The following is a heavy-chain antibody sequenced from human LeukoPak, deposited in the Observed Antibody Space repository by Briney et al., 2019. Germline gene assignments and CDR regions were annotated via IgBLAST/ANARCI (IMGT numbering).Heavy chain of an antibody. D-gene: IGHD4-17*01. CDR1: GGSISSSSYY. CDR3: ARDSDYGLL. J-gene: IGHJ3*01. V-gene: IGHV4-39*07. CDR2: IYYSGST. Sequence: PSETLSLTCTVSGGSISSSSYYWGWIRQPPGKGLEWIGSIYYSGSTYYNPSLKSRVSISVDTSKNQFSLKLSSVTAADTAVYYCARDSDYGLLWGQGTMVTVSS.